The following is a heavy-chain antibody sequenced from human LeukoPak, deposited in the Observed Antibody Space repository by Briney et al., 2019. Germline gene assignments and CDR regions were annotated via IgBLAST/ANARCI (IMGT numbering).Heavy chain of an antibody. Sequence: SETLSLTCTVSGGSISSSSYYWGGIRQPPGKGLEWIGSIYYSGSTYYNPSLKSRVTISVDTSKNQFSLKLSSVTAADTAVYYCARRSGGSGSYFRDYWGQGTLVTVSS. CDR2: IYYSGST. CDR3: ARRSGGSGSYFRDY. V-gene: IGHV4-39*01. CDR1: GGSISSSSYY. D-gene: IGHD3-10*01. J-gene: IGHJ4*02.